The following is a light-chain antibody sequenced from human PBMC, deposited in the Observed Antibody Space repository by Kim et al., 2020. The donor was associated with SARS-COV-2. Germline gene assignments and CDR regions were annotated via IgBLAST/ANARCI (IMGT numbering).Light chain of an antibody. Sequence: DIQMTQSPSTLSASVGDRVTITCRASQSISSWLAWYQQKPGKAPKLLIYKASSLESGVPSRFSGSGSGTEFTLTISSLQPDDFATYYCQQYNRYYRTFGQGTKVDIK. CDR3: QQYNRYYRT. V-gene: IGKV1-5*03. CDR2: KAS. J-gene: IGKJ1*01. CDR1: QSISSW.